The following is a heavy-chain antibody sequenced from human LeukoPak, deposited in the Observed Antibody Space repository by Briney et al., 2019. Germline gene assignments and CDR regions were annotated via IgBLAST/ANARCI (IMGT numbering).Heavy chain of an antibody. J-gene: IGHJ5*02. CDR2: ISAYNGNT. V-gene: IGHV1-18*01. D-gene: IGHD2-2*01. CDR1: GYTFTSYG. Sequence: ASVKVSCKASGYTFTSYGISWVRQAPGQGLEWMGWISAYNGNTNYAQKLQDRVTMTTDTSTSTAYMELRSLRTDDTAVYYCARDPQESTSVSSWFDPWGQGTLVTVSS. CDR3: ARDPQESTSVSSWFDP.